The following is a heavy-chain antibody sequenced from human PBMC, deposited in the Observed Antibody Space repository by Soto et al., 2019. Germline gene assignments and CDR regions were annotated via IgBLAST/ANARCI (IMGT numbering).Heavy chain of an antibody. J-gene: IGHJ5*02. CDR2: ISGSGGST. V-gene: IGHV3-23*01. D-gene: IGHD3-3*01. CDR1: GFTFSSYA. Sequence: GGSLRLSCAASGFTFSSYAMSWVRQAPGKGLEWVSAISGSGGSTYYADSVKGRFTISRDNSKNTLYLQMNSLRAEDTAVYYCAKSLVRIFGVDAHIPFDPWGQGTLVTVSS. CDR3: AKSLVRIFGVDAHIPFDP.